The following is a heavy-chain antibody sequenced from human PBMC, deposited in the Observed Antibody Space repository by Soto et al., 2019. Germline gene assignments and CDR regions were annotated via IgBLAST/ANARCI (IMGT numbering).Heavy chain of an antibody. CDR2: ISDNGGTT. CDR1: ECTFSNYA. V-gene: IGHV3-23*01. Sequence: AGGFLRLSWAVSECTFSNYAMSWVRQAQGKGLEWVSSISDNGGTTYYADSVKGRFTISRDNSKNTLYLQMNSPRAEDTAVYHCAKGPQQLRVYLDYWGQGTQVTVSS. D-gene: IGHD6-13*01. J-gene: IGHJ4*02. CDR3: AKGPQQLRVYLDY.